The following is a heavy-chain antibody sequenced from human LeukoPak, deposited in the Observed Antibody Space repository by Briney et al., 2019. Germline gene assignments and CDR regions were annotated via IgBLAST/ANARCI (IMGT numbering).Heavy chain of an antibody. V-gene: IGHV3-23*01. D-gene: IGHD7-27*01. CDR3: ARDGQPFNSNWDYFEY. CDR1: GFTFDTFA. CDR2: IGNTET. Sequence: GGSLRLSCVASGFTFDTFAMSWVRQAPGKGLEWVSGIGNTETYYADSVKGRFTISRDNSKSTIYLHMNNLRAEDTALYYCARDGQPFNSNWDYFEYWGQGTPVTVSS. J-gene: IGHJ4*02.